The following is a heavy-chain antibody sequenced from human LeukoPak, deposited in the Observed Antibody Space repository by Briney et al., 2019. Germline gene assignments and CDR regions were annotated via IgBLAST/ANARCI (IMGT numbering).Heavy chain of an antibody. CDR2: ISYDGSNK. D-gene: IGHD5-12*01. V-gene: IGHV3-30*18. CDR1: GFTFSSYG. J-gene: IGHJ4*02. CDR3: AKSATKYSGYDEYYFDY. Sequence: QPGRSLRLSCAASGFTFSSYGMHWVRQAPGKGLEWVAVISYDGSNKYYADSVKDRFTISRDNSKNTLYLQMNSLRAEDTAVYYCAKSATKYSGYDEYYFDYWGQGTLVTVSS.